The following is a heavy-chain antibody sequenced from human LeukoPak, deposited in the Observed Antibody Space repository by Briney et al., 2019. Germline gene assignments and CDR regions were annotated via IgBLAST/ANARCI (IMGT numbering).Heavy chain of an antibody. D-gene: IGHD1-26*01. CDR2: NSPSGAT. CDR1: GVSFRGYS. Sequence: SETLSLTPAVYGVSFRGYSWTWIRQPPGKGLEWIGENSPSGATNYSPSLKSRVTISIDTSKNQCVLTLSSVTAADTGIYYCARAIPGTGYWGQGNLVTVSS. J-gene: IGHJ4*02. CDR3: ARAIPGTGY. V-gene: IGHV4-34*01.